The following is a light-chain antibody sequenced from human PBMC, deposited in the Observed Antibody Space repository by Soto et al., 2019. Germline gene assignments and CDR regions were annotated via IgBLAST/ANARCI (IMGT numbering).Light chain of an antibody. Sequence: QSALTQPASVSGSPGQSITISCTGTSSDVGSYNLVSWYQQHPGKAPKLMIYEGSKRPSGVSNRFSGSKSGNTASLTISGLQAEVEADYYCCSYAGSSPVFGGGTQLTVL. CDR2: EGS. CDR1: SSDVGSYNL. CDR3: CSYAGSSPV. J-gene: IGLJ7*01. V-gene: IGLV2-23*01.